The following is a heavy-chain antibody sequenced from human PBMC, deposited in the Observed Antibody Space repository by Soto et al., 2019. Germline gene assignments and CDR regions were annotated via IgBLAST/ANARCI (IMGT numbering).Heavy chain of an antibody. CDR2: IYHSGST. CDR3: AAHSGSTYGPLDY. Sequence: PSETLSLTCTVSGGSISSGDYYWSWIRQPPGKGLEWIGEIYHSGSTYYNPSLKSRVTISVDKSKNQFSLQLSSMTAADTAVYYCAAHSGSTYGPLDYWGQGTQVTVSS. CDR1: GGSISSGDYY. D-gene: IGHD3-10*01. V-gene: IGHV4-39*07. J-gene: IGHJ4*02.